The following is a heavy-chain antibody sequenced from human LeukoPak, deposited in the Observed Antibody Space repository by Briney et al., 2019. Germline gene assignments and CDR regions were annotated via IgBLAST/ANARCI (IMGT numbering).Heavy chain of an antibody. CDR3: AREKEGLRPERAFDI. Sequence: ASVKVSCKASGGTFSSYAISWVRQAPGQGLEWMGGIIPIFGTANYAQKFQGRVTITADESTSTAYMELSSLRSEDTAVYYCAREKEGLRPERAFDIWGQGTMVTVSS. CDR2: IIPIFGTA. V-gene: IGHV1-69*13. CDR1: GGTFSSYA. D-gene: IGHD5-12*01. J-gene: IGHJ3*02.